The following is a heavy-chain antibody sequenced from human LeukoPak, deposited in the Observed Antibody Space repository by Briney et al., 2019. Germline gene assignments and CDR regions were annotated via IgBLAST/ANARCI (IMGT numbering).Heavy chain of an antibody. Sequence: PGGSLRLSCAASGFIFSDHYMDWARQAPGKGLEWVGRARNRVNNYIIEYAASVKGRFTISRDDSNNSLHLQMNGLKTEDTAVYYCARVPIGYYLFDHWGLGTLVTVSS. CDR3: ARVPIGYYLFDH. CDR2: ARNRVNNYII. J-gene: IGHJ4*02. CDR1: GFIFSDHY. V-gene: IGHV3-72*01. D-gene: IGHD3-22*01.